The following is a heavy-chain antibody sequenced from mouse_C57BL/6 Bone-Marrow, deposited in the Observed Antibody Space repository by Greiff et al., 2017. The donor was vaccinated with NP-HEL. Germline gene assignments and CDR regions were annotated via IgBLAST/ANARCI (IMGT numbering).Heavy chain of an antibody. D-gene: IGHD3-1*01. CDR2: INPNNGGT. CDR3: SRGRSGDY. J-gene: IGHJ4*01. CDR1: GYTFTDYY. V-gene: IGHV1-26*01. Sequence: EVQLQQSGPELVKPGASVKISCKASGYTFTDYYMNWVKQSHGKSLEWIGDINPNNGGTSYNQKFKGKATLTVDKSSSTAYMELRSLTSEDSAVEYCSRGRSGDYWGQGTSVTVSS.